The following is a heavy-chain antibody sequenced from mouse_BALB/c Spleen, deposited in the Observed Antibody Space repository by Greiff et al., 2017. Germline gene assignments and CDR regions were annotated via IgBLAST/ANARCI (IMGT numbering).Heavy chain of an antibody. V-gene: IGHV5-12-2*01. J-gene: IGHJ4*01. CDR1: GFTFSSYT. CDR2: ISNGGGST. Sequence: EVKLVESGGGLVQPGGSLKLSCAASGFTFSSYTMSWVRQTPEKRLEWVAYISNGGGSTYYPDTVKGRFTISRDNAKNTLYLQMSSLKSEDTAMYYCARHGEVRRGYYYYAMDDWGQGTSVTVSS. CDR3: ARHGEVRRGYYYYAMDD. D-gene: IGHD2-14*01.